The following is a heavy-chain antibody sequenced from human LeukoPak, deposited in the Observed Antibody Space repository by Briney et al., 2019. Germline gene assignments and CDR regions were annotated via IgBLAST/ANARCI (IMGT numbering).Heavy chain of an antibody. Sequence: GESLKISCKGSGYSFTNYWIGWVRKMPGKGPEWMGIIYPGDSDTRYSPSFQGQVTISADKSISTAYLQWSSLKASDTAMYYCARHLRLWQNWFDPWGQGTLVTVSS. D-gene: IGHD5-18*01. J-gene: IGHJ5*02. CDR1: GYSFTNYW. CDR3: ARHLRLWQNWFDP. V-gene: IGHV5-51*01. CDR2: IYPGDSDT.